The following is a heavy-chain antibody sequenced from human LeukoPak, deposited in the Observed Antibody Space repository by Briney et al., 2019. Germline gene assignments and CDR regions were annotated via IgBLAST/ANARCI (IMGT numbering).Heavy chain of an antibody. V-gene: IGHV4-38-2*02. CDR1: GYSISIGYY. Sequence: SETLSLTCAVAGYSISIGYYWGWIRQPPGEALEWIGRIYHSGSTYYNPSLKSRVTISVDTSKTQFSLKLSSVTAADTAVYYCARDRYGDFTPAEFDYWGQGTLVTVSS. J-gene: IGHJ4*02. CDR2: IYHSGST. D-gene: IGHD2-21*02. CDR3: ARDRYGDFTPAEFDY.